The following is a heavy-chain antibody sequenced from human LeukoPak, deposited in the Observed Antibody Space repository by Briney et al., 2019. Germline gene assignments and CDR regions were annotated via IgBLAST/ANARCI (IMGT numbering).Heavy chain of an antibody. CDR1: GGTFSSYA. J-gene: IGHJ6*02. Sequence: GASVKVSCKASGGTFSSYAISWVRQAPGQGLEWMGGIIPIFGTANYAQKFQGRVTITADKSTSTAYMELSSLRSEDTAVYYCARDWIQLWLHYGMDVWGQGTTVTVSS. CDR3: ARDWIQLWLHYGMDV. V-gene: IGHV1-69*06. D-gene: IGHD5-18*01. CDR2: IIPIFGTA.